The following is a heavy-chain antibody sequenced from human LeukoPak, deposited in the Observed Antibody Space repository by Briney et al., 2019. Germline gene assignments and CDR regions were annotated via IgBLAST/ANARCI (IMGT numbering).Heavy chain of an antibody. CDR2: IKQDGSEK. Sequence: GGSLRLSCAASGFTFSSYWMSWVRQAPGKGLEWVAKIKQDGSEKYYVDSVKGRFTISRDNAKNSLYLQMNSLRAEDTAVYYCARDYYDSSGYYLFDYWGQGTLVTVSS. CDR3: ARDYYDSSGYYLFDY. J-gene: IGHJ4*02. D-gene: IGHD3-22*01. CDR1: GFTFSSYW. V-gene: IGHV3-7*01.